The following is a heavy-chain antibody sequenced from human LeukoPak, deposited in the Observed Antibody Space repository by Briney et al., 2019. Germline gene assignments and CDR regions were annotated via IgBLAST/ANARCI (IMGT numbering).Heavy chain of an antibody. V-gene: IGHV1-46*01. CDR1: GYTFTSYG. J-gene: IGHJ4*02. CDR3: ARERGELHRELDS. Sequence: ASVKVSCKASGYTFTSYGISWVRQAPGQGLQWMGMINPSGGSAIYAQKFQGRVTMTSDTSTSTVYMELRSLRSEDTALYFCARERGELHRELDSWGQGTLVTVSS. D-gene: IGHD1-26*01. CDR2: INPSGGSA.